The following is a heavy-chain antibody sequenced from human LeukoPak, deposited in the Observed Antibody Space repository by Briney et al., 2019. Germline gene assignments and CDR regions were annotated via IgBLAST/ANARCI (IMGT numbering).Heavy chain of an antibody. D-gene: IGHD5-24*01. Sequence: GGSLRLSCAVSGFTFSAYWMNWVRQAPRKGLEWVANINSDGSAATYVDSVEGRFTISRDNAKNSLYLQMNSLRAEDTAVYYCGRKMWLQPDHWGQGTLVTVSS. CDR1: GFTFSAYW. J-gene: IGHJ4*02. CDR3: GRKMWLQPDH. V-gene: IGHV3-7*04. CDR2: INSDGSAA.